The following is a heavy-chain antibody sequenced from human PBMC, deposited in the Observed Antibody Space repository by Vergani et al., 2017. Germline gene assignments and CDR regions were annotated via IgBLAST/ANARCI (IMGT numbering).Heavy chain of an antibody. Sequence: QVQLQESGPGLVKPSETLSLTCTVSGGSISSYYWSWIRQPPGKGLEWIGYIYYSGRTNYNPSLKSRVTIYVDTSKNQFSLKLSSVTAADTAVYYCARDRGPIATIDYWGQGTLVTVSS. D-gene: IGHD3-10*01. CDR3: ARDRGPIATIDY. CDR1: GGSISSYY. CDR2: IYYSGRT. V-gene: IGHV4-59*01. J-gene: IGHJ4*02.